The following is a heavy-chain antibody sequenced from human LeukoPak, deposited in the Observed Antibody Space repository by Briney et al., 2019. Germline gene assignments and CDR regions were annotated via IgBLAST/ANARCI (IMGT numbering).Heavy chain of an antibody. CDR3: ARPRRGGDVDAFDT. D-gene: IGHD3-16*01. CDR1: GYSFTSYW. J-gene: IGHJ3*02. CDR2: IYPGDSDT. Sequence: KTGESLKVSCKGSGYSFTSYWIGWVRQMPGKGLEWMGIIYPGDSDTRYSPSFQGQVTTSADKSINTAYLQWSSLKASDTAMYYCARPRRGGDVDAFDTWGQGTMVTVSS. V-gene: IGHV5-51*01.